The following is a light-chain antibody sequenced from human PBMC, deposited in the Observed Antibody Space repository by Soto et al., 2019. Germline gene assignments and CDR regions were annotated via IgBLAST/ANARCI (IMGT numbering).Light chain of an antibody. J-gene: IGKJ4*01. CDR2: DAS. Sequence: EFVLTQSAASLSLSPGERATLSYRASQSVSNYLAWYQQKPGQAPRLLIYDASNRATGIPARFSGSGSGTDFTLTISSLEPEDFAVYYCQQRSNWPPLTFGGGTKVEIK. CDR3: QQRSNWPPLT. CDR1: QSVSNY. V-gene: IGKV3-11*01.